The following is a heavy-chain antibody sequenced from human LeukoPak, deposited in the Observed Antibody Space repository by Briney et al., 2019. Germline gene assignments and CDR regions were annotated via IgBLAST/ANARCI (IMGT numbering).Heavy chain of an antibody. D-gene: IGHD3-3*01. CDR1: GFTFSSYA. CDR3: AKDKRTYYDFWRGPEWFDP. V-gene: IGHV3-23*01. CDR2: ISGGGGST. Sequence: GGSLRLSCAASGFTFSSYAMSWVRQATGKGLEWVSAISGGGGSTYYADSVKGRFTISRDNSKNTLYLQMNSLRAEDTAVYYCAKDKRTYYDFWRGPEWFDPWGQGTLVTVSS. J-gene: IGHJ5*02.